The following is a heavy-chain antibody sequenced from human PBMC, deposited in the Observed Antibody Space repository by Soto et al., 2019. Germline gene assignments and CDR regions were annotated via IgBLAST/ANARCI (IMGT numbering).Heavy chain of an antibody. J-gene: IGHJ4*02. Sequence: QLQLQESGPGLVKPSETLSLTCTVSGGSISSSYYWGWIRQPPGKGLEWIATIYYRGSTHYNPSLKSRVTISAGTSKNQVSLKLSSVTAADTAVYYCARHAHVDTSMAPSDYWGQGTLVTVSS. CDR3: ARHAHVDTSMAPSDY. CDR2: IYYRGST. CDR1: GGSISSSYY. V-gene: IGHV4-39*01. D-gene: IGHD5-18*01.